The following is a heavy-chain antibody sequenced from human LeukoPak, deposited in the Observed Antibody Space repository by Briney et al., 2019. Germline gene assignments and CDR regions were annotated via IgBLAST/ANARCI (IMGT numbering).Heavy chain of an antibody. D-gene: IGHD3-3*01. CDR3: AKDKRSQHDFDAFDI. CDR2: ISGSGGST. V-gene: IGHV3-23*01. J-gene: IGHJ3*02. CDR1: GFTFSSYA. Sequence: PGGSLRLSCAASGFTFSSYAMSWVRQAPGKGLEWVSVISGSGGSTYYADSVKGRFTISKDTFKNTLYLQVNSLRAEDTAVYYCAKDKRSQHDFDAFDIWGQGTMVTVSS.